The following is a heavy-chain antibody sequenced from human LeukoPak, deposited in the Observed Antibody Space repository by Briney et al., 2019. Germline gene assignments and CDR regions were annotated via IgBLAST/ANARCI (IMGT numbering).Heavy chain of an antibody. J-gene: IGHJ4*02. CDR2: IHYSGSS. Sequence: SSETLSLTCTVSGYSISSGYYWGWIRQPPGKGLEWIGYIHYSGSSNYNPSLKSRVTISLDTSKNQFSLKLSSVTAADTAVYYCARGAAATYWGQGTLVTVSS. V-gene: IGHV4-61*01. CDR3: ARGAAATY. D-gene: IGHD6-13*01. CDR1: GYSISSGYY.